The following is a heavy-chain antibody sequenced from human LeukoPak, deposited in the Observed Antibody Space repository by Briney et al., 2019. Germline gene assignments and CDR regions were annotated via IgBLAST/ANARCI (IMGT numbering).Heavy chain of an antibody. Sequence: SETLSLTCTVSGGSVSSSSYYWGWIRQPPGEGLEWIGTIYYSGNTYYNPSLQSRVFISMDTSKNQFSLNLGSLTAPETAVYXXAXTVGXHRFDSWGQGTLVTVSS. D-gene: IGHD1-26*01. CDR2: IYYSGNT. J-gene: IGHJ4*02. CDR1: GGSVSSSSYY. CDR3: AXTVGXHRFDS. V-gene: IGHV4-39*01.